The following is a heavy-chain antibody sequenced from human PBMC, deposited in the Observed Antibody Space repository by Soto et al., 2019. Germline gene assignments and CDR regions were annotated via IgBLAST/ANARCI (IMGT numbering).Heavy chain of an antibody. Sequence: QAQLVQSGAEVKNPGASVKVSCKASGYAFTTYDINWVRQATGQGLEWMGWMSPNSGSSGYAQKFQGRVTMTRNTATSTAYMELRSLRFEDTVVYYCASLTGITGTTSGMDVWGQGTTVTVA. V-gene: IGHV1-8*01. CDR3: ASLTGITGTTSGMDV. CDR2: MSPNSGSS. J-gene: IGHJ6*02. CDR1: GYAFTTYD. D-gene: IGHD1-20*01.